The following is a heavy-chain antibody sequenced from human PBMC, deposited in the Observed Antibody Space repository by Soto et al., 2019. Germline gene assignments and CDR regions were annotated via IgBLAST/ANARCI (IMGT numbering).Heavy chain of an antibody. CDR1: GYTFTSYA. Sequence: QVQLVQSGAEVKKPGASVKVSCKASGYTFTSYAISWVRQAPGQGLEWMGWSSAYNGNTNYAQKLQGRVTMTTDTNASTADMEMRSLRSDATAVYYCARDAPQEDYWGQGTLVPVSS. CDR2: SSAYNGNT. V-gene: IGHV1-18*01. J-gene: IGHJ4*02. CDR3: ARDAPQEDY.